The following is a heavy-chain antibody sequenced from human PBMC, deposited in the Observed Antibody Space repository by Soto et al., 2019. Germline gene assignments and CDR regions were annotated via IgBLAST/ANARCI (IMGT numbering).Heavy chain of an antibody. Sequence: PSETLSLTCTVSGGSISSYYWSWIRQPAGKGLEWIGRIYTSGSTNYNPSLKSRVTMSVDTSKNQFSLKLSSVNAADTAGYYCARGVRSSWYYGWFDPWGQGTLVTVSS. CDR1: GGSISSYY. J-gene: IGHJ5*02. CDR3: ARGVRSSWYYGWFDP. V-gene: IGHV4-4*07. CDR2: IYTSGST. D-gene: IGHD6-13*01.